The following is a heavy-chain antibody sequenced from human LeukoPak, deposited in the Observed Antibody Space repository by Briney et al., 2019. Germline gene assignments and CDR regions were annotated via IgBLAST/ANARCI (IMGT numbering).Heavy chain of an antibody. CDR2: ISSSGSTI. Sequence: PGGSLRLSCAASGFTFSSYEMNWVRQAPGKGLEWVSYISSSGSTIYYADSVRGRFTISRDNAKNSLFLQRNSLRAEDTAAYYCARGPFPYYYDSSGYRKRAFDIWGQGTMVTVSS. D-gene: IGHD3-22*01. CDR1: GFTFSSYE. J-gene: IGHJ3*02. V-gene: IGHV3-48*03. CDR3: ARGPFPYYYDSSGYRKRAFDI.